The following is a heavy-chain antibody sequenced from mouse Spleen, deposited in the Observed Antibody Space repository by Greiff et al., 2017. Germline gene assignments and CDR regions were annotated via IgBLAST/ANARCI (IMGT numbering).Heavy chain of an antibody. CDR3: ARTHYSNYVGYFDV. J-gene: IGHJ1*03. V-gene: IGHV2-2*01. CDR2: IWSGGST. CDR1: GFSLTSYG. Sequence: LVESGPGLVQPSQSLSITCTVSGFSLTSYGVHWVRQSPGKGLEWLGVIWSGGSTDYNAAFISRLSISKDNSKSQVFFKMNSLQADDTAIYYCARTHYSNYVGYFDVWGTGTTVTVSS. D-gene: IGHD2-5*01.